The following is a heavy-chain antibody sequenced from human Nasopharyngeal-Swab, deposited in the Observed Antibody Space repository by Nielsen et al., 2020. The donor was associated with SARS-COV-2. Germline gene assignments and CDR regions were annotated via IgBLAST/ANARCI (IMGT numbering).Heavy chain of an antibody. CDR1: GGSISSYY. V-gene: IGHV4-4*07. Sequence: SETLSLTCTVSGGSISSYYWSWIRQPAGKGLEWIGRIYTSGSTNYNPSLKSRVTISVDTSKNQFSLKLSSVTAADTAVYYCARGLSVLLWFGRNWFDPWGQGTLVTVSS. J-gene: IGHJ5*02. D-gene: IGHD3-10*01. CDR2: IYTSGST. CDR3: ARGLSVLLWFGRNWFDP.